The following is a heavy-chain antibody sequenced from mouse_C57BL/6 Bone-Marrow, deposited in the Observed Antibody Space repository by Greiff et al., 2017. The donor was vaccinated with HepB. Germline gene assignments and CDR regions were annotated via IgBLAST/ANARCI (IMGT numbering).Heavy chain of an antibody. J-gene: IGHJ2*01. Sequence: VPLQQSGPELVKPGASVKISSQASGYAFSSSWMNWVKQRPGKGLEWIGRIYPGDGDNNYNGKFKGKATLTADKSSSTAYMQLSSLTSEDSAVYFCAVYGNYDYWGQGTTLTVSS. D-gene: IGHD2-1*01. V-gene: IGHV1-82*01. CDR2: IYPGDGDN. CDR3: AVYGNYDY. CDR1: GYAFSSSW.